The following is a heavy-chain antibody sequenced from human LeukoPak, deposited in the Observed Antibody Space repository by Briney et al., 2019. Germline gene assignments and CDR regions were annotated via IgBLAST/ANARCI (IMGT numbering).Heavy chain of an antibody. J-gene: IGHJ5*02. CDR2: ISYDGSNK. CDR3: ARGEWRT. Sequence: GESLRLSCAASGFTFSSYGMHWVRQAPGKGLEWVAFISYDGSNKYYADSVKGRFTISRDDAKNSLYLQMNSLRVEDTAVYYCARGEWRTWGQGALVTVSS. CDR1: GFTFSSYG. V-gene: IGHV3-33*05. D-gene: IGHD3-3*01.